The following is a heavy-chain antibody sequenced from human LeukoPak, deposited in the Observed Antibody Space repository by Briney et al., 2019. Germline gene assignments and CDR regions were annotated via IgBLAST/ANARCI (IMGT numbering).Heavy chain of an antibody. J-gene: IGHJ5*02. CDR3: ASCGTQLPYNWFDP. V-gene: IGHV4-4*07. Sequence: SETLSLTCTVSGGSISSYYWSWIRQPAGKGLEWIGRIYTSGSTNYNPSLKSRVTMSVDTSKNQFSLKLSSVTAADTAVYYCASCGTQLPYNWFDPWGQGTLVTVSS. CDR2: IYTSGST. CDR1: GGSISSYY. D-gene: IGHD1-1*01.